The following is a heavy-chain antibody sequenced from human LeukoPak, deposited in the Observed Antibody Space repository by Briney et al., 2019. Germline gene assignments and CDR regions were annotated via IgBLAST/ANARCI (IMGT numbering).Heavy chain of an antibody. J-gene: IGHJ6*02. CDR3: ARYYGGFLTDYYYGMDV. CDR1: GGSISSGGYS. V-gene: IGHV4-30-2*01. D-gene: IGHD4-23*01. Sequence: PSETLSLTCTVSGGSISSGGYSWSWIRQPPGKGLEWIGYIYHSGSTYYNPSLKSRVTISVDRSKNQFSLKLSSVTAADTAVYYCARYYGGFLTDYYYGMDVWGQGTTVTVSS. CDR2: IYHSGST.